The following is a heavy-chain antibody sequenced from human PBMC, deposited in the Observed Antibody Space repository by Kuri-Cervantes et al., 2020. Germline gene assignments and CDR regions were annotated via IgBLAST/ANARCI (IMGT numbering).Heavy chain of an antibody. J-gene: IGHJ5*02. V-gene: IGHV1-46*01. Sequence: ASVKVSCKASGYTFTSYCMHWVRQAPGQGLEWMGIINPSVRSTSYAQKFQGRVTMTRDTSTSTVYMELSSLRSEDAAVYYCARVVGYCSGGSCYSGWFDPWGQGTLVTVSS. CDR3: ARVVGYCSGGSCYSGWFDP. D-gene: IGHD2-15*01. CDR2: INPSVRST. CDR1: GYTFTSYC.